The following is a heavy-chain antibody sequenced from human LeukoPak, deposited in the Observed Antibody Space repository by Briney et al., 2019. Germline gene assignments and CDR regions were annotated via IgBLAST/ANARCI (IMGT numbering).Heavy chain of an antibody. CDR3: ARGRYSSSWYLSSIYYFDY. V-gene: IGHV4-59*12. CDR2: IYDSGST. J-gene: IGHJ4*02. D-gene: IGHD6-13*01. Sequence: SETLSLTGPVPGAPMRSNYWSWPGQPPGRGREGVGYIYDSGSTNYNPSLKSRVTMSVDTSKNQFSLRLTSVTAADTAVYYCARGRYSSSWYLSSIYYFDYWGQGTLVTVSS. CDR1: GAPMRSNY.